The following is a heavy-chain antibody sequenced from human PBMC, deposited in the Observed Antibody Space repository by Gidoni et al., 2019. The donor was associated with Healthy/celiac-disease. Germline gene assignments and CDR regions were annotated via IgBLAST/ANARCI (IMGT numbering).Heavy chain of an antibody. Sequence: EVQLVESGGGLVKPGGSLRLFCAASGFTFSSYSMNWVRQAPGKGLEWVSSISSSSSYIYYADSVKGRFTISRDNAKNSLYLQMNSLRAEDTAVYYCARASSTGLLGAFDIWGQGTMVTVSS. J-gene: IGHJ3*02. V-gene: IGHV3-21*01. CDR2: ISSSSSYI. CDR1: GFTFSSYS. D-gene: IGHD3-10*01. CDR3: ARASSTGLLGAFDI.